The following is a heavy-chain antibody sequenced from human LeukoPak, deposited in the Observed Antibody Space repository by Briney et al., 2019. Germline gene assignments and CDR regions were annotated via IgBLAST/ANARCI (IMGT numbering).Heavy chain of an antibody. V-gene: IGHV4-30-4*01. CDR2: IHHSGST. CDR1: GGSISGTDYY. Sequence: SETLSLTCSVSGGSISGTDYYWSWIRQPPEKGLEWIGYIHHSGSTSYNPSPKSRFTISVDTSMNQFSLKLTSMTAADTAAYYCAGRGYAMAYWGQGTLVTASS. J-gene: IGHJ4*02. D-gene: IGHD5-12*01. CDR3: AGRGYAMAY.